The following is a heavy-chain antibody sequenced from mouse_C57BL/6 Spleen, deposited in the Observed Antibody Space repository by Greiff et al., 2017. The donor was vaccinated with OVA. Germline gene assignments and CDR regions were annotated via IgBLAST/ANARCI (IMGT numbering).Heavy chain of an antibody. D-gene: IGHD2-12*01. CDR3: TRTYSVYAMDD. CDR2: IDPETGGT. J-gene: IGHJ4*01. Sequence: QVQLQQSGAELVRPGASVTLSCKASGYTFTDYEMHWVKQTPVHGLEWIGAIDPETGGTAYNQKFKGKAILTADKSSSAAYMELRSLTSEDSAVYYCTRTYSVYAMDDWGKGTSVTVSS. CDR1: GYTFTDYE. V-gene: IGHV1-15*01.